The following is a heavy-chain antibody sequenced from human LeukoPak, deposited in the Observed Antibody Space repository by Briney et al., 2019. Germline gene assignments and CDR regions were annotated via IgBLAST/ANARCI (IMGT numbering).Heavy chain of an antibody. Sequence: GGSLRLPCAASGFTFSGYQMNWVRQAPGKGLEWVSVIYSGGYTYYPDSVKGRFTISRYNSKNTLYLQMSSLRDEDTAVYYCTRNVASSPTINWFDPWGQGTLVTVSS. CDR2: IYSGGYT. J-gene: IGHJ5*02. V-gene: IGHV3-53*01. CDR3: TRNVASSPTINWFDP. CDR1: GFTFSGYQ. D-gene: IGHD5/OR15-5a*01.